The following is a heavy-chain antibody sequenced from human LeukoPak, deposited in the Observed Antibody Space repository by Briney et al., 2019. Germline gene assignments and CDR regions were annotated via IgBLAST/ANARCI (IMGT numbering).Heavy chain of an antibody. D-gene: IGHD3/OR15-3a*01. Sequence: SETPSLTCAVYGGSFCGYYWSWMRQPPGKGVEWMGEINHSGSTNYNPSLKSRVTISLDTTRNQFSLKLSSVTAADTAVYYCARVGRLTRTWFDPWGQGTLVTVSS. CDR1: GGSFCGYY. J-gene: IGHJ5*02. V-gene: IGHV4-34*01. CDR3: ARVGRLTRTWFDP. CDR2: INHSGST.